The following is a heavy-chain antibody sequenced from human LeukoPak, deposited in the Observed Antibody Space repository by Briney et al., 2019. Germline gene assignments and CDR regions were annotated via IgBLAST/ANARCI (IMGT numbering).Heavy chain of an antibody. Sequence: GGSLRLSCAASGFTFSSYSMNWVRQAPGKGLEWVSSISSSSSYIYYADSVKGRFTISRDNAKNSLYLQMNSLRAEDTAVYYCARGKGQNDYGDVQNQYYFDYWGQGTLVTVSS. CDR1: GFTFSSYS. V-gene: IGHV3-21*04. CDR3: ARGKGQNDYGDVQNQYYFDY. CDR2: ISSSSSYI. D-gene: IGHD4-17*01. J-gene: IGHJ4*02.